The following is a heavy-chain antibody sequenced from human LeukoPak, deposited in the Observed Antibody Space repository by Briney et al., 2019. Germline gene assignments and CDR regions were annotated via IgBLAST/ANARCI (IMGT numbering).Heavy chain of an antibody. Sequence: SETLSLTCAVYGGSFSGYYWSWIRQPPGKGLEWIGEINHSGSTNYNPSLKSRVTISVDTSKNQFSLRLSSVTAADTAVYYCARVPYYYYYYMDVWGKGTTVTVSS. CDR1: GGSFSGYY. V-gene: IGHV4-34*01. CDR2: INHSGST. CDR3: ARVPYYYYYYMDV. J-gene: IGHJ6*03.